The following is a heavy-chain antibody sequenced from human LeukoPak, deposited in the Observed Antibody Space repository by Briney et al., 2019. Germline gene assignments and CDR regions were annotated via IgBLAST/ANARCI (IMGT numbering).Heavy chain of an antibody. Sequence: ASVKVSCKASGYTFTSYGISWVRQAPGQGLEWMGWISAYNGNTNYAQKLQGRVTMTTDTSTSTAYMELRSLRSDDTAVYHCARDRVLGGSYYWVYWGQGTLVTVSS. CDR3: ARDRVLGGSYYWVY. CDR1: GYTFTSYG. J-gene: IGHJ4*02. D-gene: IGHD3-10*01. V-gene: IGHV1-18*01. CDR2: ISAYNGNT.